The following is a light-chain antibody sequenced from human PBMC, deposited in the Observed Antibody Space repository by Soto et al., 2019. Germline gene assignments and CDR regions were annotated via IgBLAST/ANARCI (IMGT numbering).Light chain of an antibody. J-gene: IGLJ3*02. V-gene: IGLV2-14*01. Sequence: QSALTQPASVSGSPGQSIAISCTRSSSDVGGYDYVSWYQHHPGKGPKLIIYEVSNRPSGVSDRFSGSKYGNTASLTISGLQAEDEADYYCNSYTSSTTWLFGGGTKLTVL. CDR1: SSDVGGYDY. CDR3: NSYTSSTTWL. CDR2: EVS.